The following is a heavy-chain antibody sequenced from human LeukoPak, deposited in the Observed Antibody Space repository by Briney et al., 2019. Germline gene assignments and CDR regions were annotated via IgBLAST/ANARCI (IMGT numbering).Heavy chain of an antibody. D-gene: IGHD6-19*01. CDR3: AKDGQWLVYNWFDP. J-gene: IGHJ5*02. CDR2: IDSSSPTI. CDR1: GFTFSDYS. Sequence: GGSLRLSCAASGFTFSDYSMNWVRQAPGKGLEWLSYIDSSSPTIYYADSVKGRFTISRDNSKNTLYLQMNSLRAEDTAVYYCAKDGQWLVYNWFDPWGQGTLVTVSS. V-gene: IGHV3-48*01.